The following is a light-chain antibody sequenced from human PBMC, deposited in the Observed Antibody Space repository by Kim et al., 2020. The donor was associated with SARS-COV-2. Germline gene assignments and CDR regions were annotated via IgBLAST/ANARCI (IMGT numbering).Light chain of an antibody. CDR1: SLRSYY. CDR2: GKN. Sequence: SSELTQDPAVSVALGQTVRITCQGDSLRSYYASWYQQKPGQAPVLVICGKNNRPSGIPDRFSGSSSGNTASLTITGAQAEDEADYYCNSRDSSGDHWVFG. CDR3: NSRDSSGDHWV. J-gene: IGLJ3*02. V-gene: IGLV3-19*01.